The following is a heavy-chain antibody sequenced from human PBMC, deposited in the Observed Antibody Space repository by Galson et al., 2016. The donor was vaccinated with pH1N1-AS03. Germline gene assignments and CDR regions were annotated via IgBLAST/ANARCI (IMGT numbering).Heavy chain of an antibody. CDR3: AKDLTAVAGKWFDGFDP. CDR1: GFTFTTCA. V-gene: IGHV3-23*01. CDR2: ISASGGST. Sequence: SLRLSCAASGFTFTTCAMTWVRQAPGKGLEWVSTISASGGSTFYADSVKDRFTISRDNSKNTLYLQMNSLRAEDAAAYYCAKDLTAVAGKWFDGFDPWGQGSLVTASS. D-gene: IGHD6-19*01. J-gene: IGHJ5*02.